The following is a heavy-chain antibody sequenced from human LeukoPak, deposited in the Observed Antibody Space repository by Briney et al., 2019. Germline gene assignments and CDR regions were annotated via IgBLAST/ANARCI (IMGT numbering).Heavy chain of an antibody. CDR1: GFTFSDYY. V-gene: IGHV3-30*03. Sequence: GGSLRLSCAASGFTFSDYYMSWIRQAPGKGLEWVAVISYDGSNKYYADSVKGRFTISRDNSKNTLYLQMNSLRAEDTAVYYCASLPNPHFDYWGQGTLVAVSS. CDR2: ISYDGSNK. CDR3: ASLPNPHFDY. J-gene: IGHJ4*02. D-gene: IGHD1-14*01.